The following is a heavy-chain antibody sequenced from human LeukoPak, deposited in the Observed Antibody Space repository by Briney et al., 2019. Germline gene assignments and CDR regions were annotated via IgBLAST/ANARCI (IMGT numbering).Heavy chain of an antibody. V-gene: IGHV3-23*01. Sequence: GGSLRLSCAASGFTYSSYAMSWVRQAPGKGLEWVSAISGSGGSTYYADSVKGRFTISRDNSKNTLYLQMNSLRAEDTAVYYCARALDYYDSGSFLVWGQGTLVTVSS. D-gene: IGHD3-10*01. CDR2: ISGSGGST. J-gene: IGHJ4*02. CDR1: GFTYSSYA. CDR3: ARALDYYDSGSFLV.